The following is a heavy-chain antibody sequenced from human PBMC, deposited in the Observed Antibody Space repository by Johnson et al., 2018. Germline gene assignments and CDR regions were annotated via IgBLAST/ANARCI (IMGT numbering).Heavy chain of an antibody. CDR3: AKDMGCYDLWSGYPAYYYMEV. CDR1: GFTFDDYA. V-gene: IGHV3-9*01. CDR2: ISGNSGSL. D-gene: IGHD3-3*01. J-gene: IGHJ6*03. Sequence: VQLVQSGGGLVQPGRSLRLSCAASGFTFDDYAMHWVRQAPGKGLEWVSGISGNSGSLVYAGSVKGLFSISRDHAKNSLYLQMNILRAEDTALYYCAKDMGCYDLWSGYPAYYYMEVWGKGTTVTVCS.